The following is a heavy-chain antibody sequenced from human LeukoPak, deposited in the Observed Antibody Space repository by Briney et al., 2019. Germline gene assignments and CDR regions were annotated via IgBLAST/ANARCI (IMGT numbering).Heavy chain of an antibody. CDR3: ASKGSRYGSGSYSMDV. Sequence: ASVKVSCKASGGTFSSYAISWVRQAPGQGLEWMGRIIPILGIANYAQKFQGRVTITADKSTSTAYMELSSLRSEDTAVYYCASKGSRYGSGSYSMDVWGQGTTVTVSS. CDR2: IIPILGIA. CDR1: GGTFSSYA. J-gene: IGHJ6*02. D-gene: IGHD3-10*01. V-gene: IGHV1-69*04.